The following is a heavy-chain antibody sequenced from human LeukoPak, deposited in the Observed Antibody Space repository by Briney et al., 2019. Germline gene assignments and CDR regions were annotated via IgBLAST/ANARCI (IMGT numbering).Heavy chain of an antibody. V-gene: IGHV1-18*01. Sequence: ASVKVSCKASGYTFTSYSISWVRQAPGQGLEWMGWISAYNGNTNYAQKLQGRVTMTTDTSTSTAYMELRSLRSDDTAVYYCAMASAGRGIEVAGTIGFAYWGKGTLSPSPQ. D-gene: IGHD6-19*01. CDR1: GYTFTSYS. CDR3: AMASAGRGIEVAGTIGFAY. CDR2: ISAYNGNT. J-gene: IGHJ4*02.